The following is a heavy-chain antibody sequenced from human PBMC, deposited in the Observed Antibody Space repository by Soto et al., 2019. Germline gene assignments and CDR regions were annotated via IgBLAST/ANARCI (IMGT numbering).Heavy chain of an antibody. CDR3: AKELHSNGYGACVDF. D-gene: IGHD5-18*01. J-gene: IGHJ4*02. V-gene: IGHV3-30*18. CDR2: TSRDGGLQ. CDR1: GFTFSTYG. Sequence: QVQLVESGGGVVQPGRSLRLSCEASGFTFSTYGMQWVRQAPGKGLEWVAVTSRDGGLQYYADSVKGRFTISRDNSKNTMYLQMNGLKAEDPAVYYGAKELHSNGYGACVDFWGQGSLVTVSS.